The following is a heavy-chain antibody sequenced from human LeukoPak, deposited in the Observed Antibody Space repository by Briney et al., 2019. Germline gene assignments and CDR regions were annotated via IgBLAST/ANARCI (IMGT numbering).Heavy chain of an antibody. Sequence: GGPLRLSCAASGFTFSNAWMSWVRQAPGKGLEWVGRIKSKTDGGTTDYAAPVKGRFTISRDDSKNTLYLQMNSLKTEDTAVYYCTSRFYYDSSGYYYAFDIWGQGTMVTVSS. CDR1: GFTFSNAW. J-gene: IGHJ3*02. CDR3: TSRFYYDSSGYYYAFDI. CDR2: IKSKTDGGTT. V-gene: IGHV3-15*01. D-gene: IGHD3-22*01.